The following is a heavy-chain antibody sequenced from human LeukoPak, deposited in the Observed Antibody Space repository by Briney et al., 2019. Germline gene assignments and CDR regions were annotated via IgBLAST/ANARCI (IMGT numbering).Heavy chain of an antibody. J-gene: IGHJ6*02. CDR1: GFTFSSYW. V-gene: IGHV3-74*01. CDR3: ARAMAGTPSYYYYGMDV. D-gene: IGHD6-19*01. CDR2: INSDGSST. Sequence: PGGSLRLSCAASGFTFSSYWMHWVRQAPGKGLVWVSRINSDGSSTNYADSVEGRFTISRDNAKNTLYLQMNSLRAEDTAVYYCARAMAGTPSYYYYGMDVWGQGTTVTVSS.